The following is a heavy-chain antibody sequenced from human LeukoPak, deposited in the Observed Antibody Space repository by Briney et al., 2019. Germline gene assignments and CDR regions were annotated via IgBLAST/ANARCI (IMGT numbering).Heavy chain of an antibody. V-gene: IGHV4-39*01. D-gene: IGHD5/OR15-5a*01. Sequence: PSETLSLTCAVSGDSISNHIYYWDWVRQTPGKGLEWIGAVYYTGNAYCNPSLKSRVTISVDTSDNRFSLHLSSVNAADTAIYYCARLRALSGHRGAFDIWGQGTLVTVSS. J-gene: IGHJ3*02. CDR3: ARLRALSGHRGAFDI. CDR2: VYYTGNA. CDR1: GDSISNHIYY.